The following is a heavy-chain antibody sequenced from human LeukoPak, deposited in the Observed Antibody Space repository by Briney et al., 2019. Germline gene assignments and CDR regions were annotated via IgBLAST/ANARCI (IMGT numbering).Heavy chain of an antibody. D-gene: IGHD2-21*02. CDR2: IYYSGST. CDR3: ARENNCGGDCYFDY. V-gene: IGHV4-59*01. CDR1: GGSISSYY. J-gene: IGHJ4*02. Sequence: SETLSLTCTVSGGSISSYYWSWIRQPPGKGLGWIGYIYYSGSTNYNPSLKSRVTISVDTSKNQFSLKLSSVTAVDTAVYYCARENNCGGDCYFDYWGQGTLVTVSS.